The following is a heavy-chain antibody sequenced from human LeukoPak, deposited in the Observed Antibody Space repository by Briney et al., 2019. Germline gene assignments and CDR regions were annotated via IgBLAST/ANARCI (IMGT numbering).Heavy chain of an antibody. Sequence: GGSLRLSCAASGFTFSSYAMSWVRQAPGKGLEWVSVIYSGGSTYYADSVMGRFTISRDNSKDTLYLQMNSLRAEDSAVYYCAKDGGSLGEVRDWGQGTLVTVSS. CDR2: IYSGGST. CDR3: AKDGGSLGEVRD. D-gene: IGHD3-16*01. V-gene: IGHV3-23*03. J-gene: IGHJ4*02. CDR1: GFTFSSYA.